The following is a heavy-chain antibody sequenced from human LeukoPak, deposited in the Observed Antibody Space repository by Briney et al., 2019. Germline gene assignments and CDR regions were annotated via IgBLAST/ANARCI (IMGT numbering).Heavy chain of an antibody. CDR1: GGSISSYY. Sequence: SETLSLTCTVSGGSISSYYWSWNRQPPGKGLEWIGYIYYSGSANYNPSLKSRVTISVDTSKNQFSLKLSSVTAADTAVYYCASSLKLSEAYYFDYWGQGTLVTVSS. D-gene: IGHD1-7*01. CDR2: IYYSGSA. V-gene: IGHV4-59*08. J-gene: IGHJ4*02. CDR3: ASSLKLSEAYYFDY.